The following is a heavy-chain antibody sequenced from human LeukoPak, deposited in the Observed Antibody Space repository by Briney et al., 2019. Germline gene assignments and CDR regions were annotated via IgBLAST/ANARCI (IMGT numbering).Heavy chain of an antibody. Sequence: SETLSLTCTVSGGSLSNYYWSWIRQSPVKGLEWIGYIYFSGATNYNPSLKSRGTISVETSKNQFSLKLSTVTAADTAVYYCAREDPQTTVPEGLDVWGQGATVTVSS. CDR2: IYFSGAT. D-gene: IGHD4-17*01. CDR1: GGSLSNYY. CDR3: AREDPQTTVPEGLDV. J-gene: IGHJ6*02. V-gene: IGHV4-59*01.